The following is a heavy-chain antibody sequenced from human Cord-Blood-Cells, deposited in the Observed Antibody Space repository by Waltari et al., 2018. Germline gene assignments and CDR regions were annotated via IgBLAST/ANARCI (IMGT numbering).Heavy chain of an antibody. CDR2: IYYSGST. V-gene: IGHV4-59*01. J-gene: IGHJ2*01. D-gene: IGHD3-10*01. Sequence: QVQLQESGPGLVKPSETLSLTCTVSGGSISSYYWSWIRQPPGKGLEWIGYIYYSGSTNYNPSLKSRVTISVDTSKNQFSLKLSSVTAADTAVYYCARLHFYGSGSYSPPDYWYFDLWGRGTLVTVSS. CDR3: ARLHFYGSGSYSPPDYWYFDL. CDR1: GGSISSYY.